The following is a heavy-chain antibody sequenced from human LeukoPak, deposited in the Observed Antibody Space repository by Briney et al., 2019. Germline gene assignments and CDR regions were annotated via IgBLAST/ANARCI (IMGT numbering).Heavy chain of an antibody. CDR2: IYYSGRT. D-gene: IGHD2-15*01. J-gene: IGHJ4*02. CDR1: GVSIGSGGYY. Sequence: SETLSLTCTVSGVSIGSGGYYWSWIRQHPGTGLEWIGQIYYSGRTYYNVSLKSRVAISLDTPNNQFSLELSSVTAADTAVYYCARRYCSGGNCYLDFWGQGTLVTVSS. V-gene: IGHV4-31*03. CDR3: ARRYCSGGNCYLDF.